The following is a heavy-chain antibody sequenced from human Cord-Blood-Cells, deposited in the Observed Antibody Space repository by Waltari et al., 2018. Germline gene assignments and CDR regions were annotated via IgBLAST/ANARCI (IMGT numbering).Heavy chain of an antibody. D-gene: IGHD1-20*01. J-gene: IGHJ4*02. CDR1: GFTFSSYS. Sequence: EVQLVESGGGLVQPGGSLRLSCAASGFTFSSYSMTWVRQAPGKGLEWVSYISSSSSTIYYADSVKGRFTISRDNAKNSLYLQMNSLRDEDTAVYYCARVDNTGITGTIDYWGQGTLVTVSS. V-gene: IGHV3-48*02. CDR3: ARVDNTGITGTIDY. CDR2: ISSSSSTI.